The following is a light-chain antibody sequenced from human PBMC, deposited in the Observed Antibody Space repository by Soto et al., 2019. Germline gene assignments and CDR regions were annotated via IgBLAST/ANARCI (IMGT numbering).Light chain of an antibody. J-gene: IGKJ5*01. CDR3: QQRSNWPQVT. Sequence: EIVLTQSPATLSLSPWERATLSCRASQSVSSYLAWYQQKPGQAPRLLIYDASNRATGTPARFSGSGSGTDFTLTISSLEPEDFAVYYCQQRSNWPQVTFGQGTRLEIK. CDR2: DAS. V-gene: IGKV3-11*01. CDR1: QSVSSY.